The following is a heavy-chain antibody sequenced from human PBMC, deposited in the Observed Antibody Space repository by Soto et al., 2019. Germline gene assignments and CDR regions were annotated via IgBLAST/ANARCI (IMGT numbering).Heavy chain of an antibody. CDR1: GFTFSYHA. Sequence: QVQLVESGGGVVQPGRSLRLSCAASGFTFSYHALNWVRQAPGKGLEWVAVISYDGDNKYIAESVKGRFTISRDNSKNPVSMQMNSLRTEDTAMYFCARGTTASAFSAIYVWGQGTTVTVSS. V-gene: IGHV3-30-3*01. J-gene: IGHJ6*02. D-gene: IGHD6-13*01. CDR3: ARGTTASAFSAIYV. CDR2: ISYDGDNK.